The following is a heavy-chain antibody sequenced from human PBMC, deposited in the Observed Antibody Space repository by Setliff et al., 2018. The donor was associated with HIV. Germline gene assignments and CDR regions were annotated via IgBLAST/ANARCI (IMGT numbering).Heavy chain of an antibody. CDR1: GYTFSNYG. Sequence: ASVKVSCKASGYTFSNYGISWVRQAPGQGLEWMGWISPYNGNTNYVQKLQGRVTITADTSTSTAYMELRSLRSDDTALYYCARKPTGSPSDYWGQGTLVTVSS. CDR2: ISPYNGNT. CDR3: ARKPTGSPSDY. J-gene: IGHJ4*02. V-gene: IGHV1-18*01. D-gene: IGHD2-2*01.